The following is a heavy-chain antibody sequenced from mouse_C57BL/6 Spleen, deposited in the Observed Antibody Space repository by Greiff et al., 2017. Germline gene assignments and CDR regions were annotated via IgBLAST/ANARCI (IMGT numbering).Heavy chain of an antibody. CDR2: IYPGDGDT. CDR3: ARYDSFDY. D-gene: IGHD2-4*01. Sequence: QVQLKESGPELVKPGASVKISCKASGYAFSSAWMNWVKQRPGKGLEWIGRIYPGDGDTNYNGKVKGKATLTADKSSSTAYMQLSSLTSEDSAVYYCARYDSFDYWGQGTTLTVSS. V-gene: IGHV1-82*01. CDR1: GYAFSSAW. J-gene: IGHJ2*01.